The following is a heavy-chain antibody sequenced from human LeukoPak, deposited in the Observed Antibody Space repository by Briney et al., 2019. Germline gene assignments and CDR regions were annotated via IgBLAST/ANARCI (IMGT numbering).Heavy chain of an antibody. J-gene: IGHJ4*02. CDR3: ARQHYGGNSVLWDY. CDR1: GYTFTTYG. V-gene: IGHV1-18*01. Sequence: GASVKVSCKASGYTFTTYGISWVRQAPGQGLEWMGWISAYNGNTKYAQNLQGRVTMTTDTSTSTAYMELRSLRSDDTAVYYCARQHYGGNSVLWDYWGQGTLVTVSS. D-gene: IGHD4-23*01. CDR2: ISAYNGNT.